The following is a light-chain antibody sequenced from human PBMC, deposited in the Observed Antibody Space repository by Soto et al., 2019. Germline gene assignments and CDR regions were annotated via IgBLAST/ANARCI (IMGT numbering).Light chain of an antibody. V-gene: IGKV3-15*01. CDR2: AAS. CDR1: QSVSSN. CDR3: HQYNNWWM. J-gene: IGKJ1*01. Sequence: EIVMTQSPATLSVSPGERATLSCRASQSVSSNLAWYQQKPGQAPRLLISAASTRATGIPARFSGSGSGTEFTLTISSLQSEDFAVYYCHQYNNWWMFGQGTKVEIK.